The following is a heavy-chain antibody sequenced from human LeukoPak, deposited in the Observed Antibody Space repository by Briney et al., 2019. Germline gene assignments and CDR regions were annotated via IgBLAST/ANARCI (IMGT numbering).Heavy chain of an antibody. D-gene: IGHD3-22*01. CDR2: INPNSGGT. CDR3: ARDKAMTWYDSSGFLGY. V-gene: IGHV1-2*02. CDR1: GYTFTGYY. J-gene: IGHJ4*02. Sequence: ASVKVSCKASGYTFTGYYMHWVRQAPGQGLEWMEWINPNSGGTNYAQKFQGRVTMTRDTSISTAYMELSRLRSDDTAVYYCARDKAMTWYDSSGFLGYWGQGTLVTVSS.